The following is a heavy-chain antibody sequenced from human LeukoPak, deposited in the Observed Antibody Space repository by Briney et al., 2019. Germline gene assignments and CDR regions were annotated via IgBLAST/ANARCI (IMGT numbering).Heavy chain of an antibody. Sequence: ASVKVSCKASGYTFTGYYMHWVRQAPGQGLEWMGWINPNSGGTNYAQKFQGRVTMTRDTSISTAYMELSRLRSDDTAVYYCARDRQSELYYYDSSGYIHAFDIWGQGTMATVSS. V-gene: IGHV1-2*02. CDR2: INPNSGGT. CDR3: ARDRQSELYYYDSSGYIHAFDI. J-gene: IGHJ3*02. D-gene: IGHD3-22*01. CDR1: GYTFTGYY.